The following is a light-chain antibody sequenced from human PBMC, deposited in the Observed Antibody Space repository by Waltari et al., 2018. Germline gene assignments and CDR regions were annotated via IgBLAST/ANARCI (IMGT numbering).Light chain of an antibody. CDR1: QSVSRS. Sequence: SCRASQSVSRSLAWYQQKPGQAPRILIFDASNRASGIPARFSGSGSGTDFTLTISSLEPEDFAVYVCQQRSNWPLTFGGGTKVEIK. V-gene: IGKV3-11*01. CDR3: QQRSNWPLT. J-gene: IGKJ4*01. CDR2: DAS.